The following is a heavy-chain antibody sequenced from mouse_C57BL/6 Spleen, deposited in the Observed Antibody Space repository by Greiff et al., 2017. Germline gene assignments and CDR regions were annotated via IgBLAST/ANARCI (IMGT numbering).Heavy chain of an antibody. CDR2: INPNYGTT. D-gene: IGHD1-1*01. Sequence: VQLKQSGPELVKPGASVKISCKASGYSFTDYNMNWVKQSNGKSLEWIGVINPNYGTTSYNQKFKGKATLTVDQSSSTAYMQLNSLTSEDSAVYYCAREVTTVVARYFDVWGTGTTVTVSS. CDR3: AREVTTVVARYFDV. CDR1: GYSFTDYN. J-gene: IGHJ1*03. V-gene: IGHV1-39*01.